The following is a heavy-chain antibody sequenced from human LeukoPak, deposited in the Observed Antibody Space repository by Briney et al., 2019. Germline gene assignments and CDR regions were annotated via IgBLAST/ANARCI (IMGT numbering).Heavy chain of an antibody. J-gene: IGHJ4*02. CDR3: ASLSSSSSLDY. V-gene: IGHV3-11*04. Sequence: PGGSLRLSCAASGFTFSDYYMSWIRQAPGKGLEWVSYISASASTISYADSVKGRFTISRDNAKNSVYLQINSLRVEDTAVYYCASLSSSSSLDYWGQGTLVTVSS. CDR2: ISASASTI. D-gene: IGHD6-6*01. CDR1: GFTFSDYY.